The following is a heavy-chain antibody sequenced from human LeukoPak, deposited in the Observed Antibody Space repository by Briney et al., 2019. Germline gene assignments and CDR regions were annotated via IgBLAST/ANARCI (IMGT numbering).Heavy chain of an antibody. V-gene: IGHV3-9*01. J-gene: IGHJ6*03. CDR2: ISWISGSI. D-gene: IGHD6-19*01. CDR1: GFTFDDYA. Sequence: GRSLRLSCAASGFTFDDYAMHWVRQAPGKGLERVSGISWISGSIGYANSVKGRFTISRDNAKNSLYLQMTSLRAEDTALYYCAKVAVARTDYYYYMDVWGKGTTVTVSS. CDR3: AKVAVARTDYYYYMDV.